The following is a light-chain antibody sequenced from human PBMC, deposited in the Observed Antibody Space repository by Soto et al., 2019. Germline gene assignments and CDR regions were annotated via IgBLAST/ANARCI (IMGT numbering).Light chain of an antibody. Sequence: DIMMTQSPLSLPVTLGQPASISCRSSQSLVYTDGNTYLSWFQQRPGQSPRRLIYKVSKRDSGVPNRFSGSGSSTDFTLKISRVEAEDVGVYSCKQATHWPLTFGQGTRLEIK. J-gene: IGKJ5*01. CDR2: KVS. CDR3: KQATHWPLT. CDR1: QSLVYTDGNTY. V-gene: IGKV2-30*01.